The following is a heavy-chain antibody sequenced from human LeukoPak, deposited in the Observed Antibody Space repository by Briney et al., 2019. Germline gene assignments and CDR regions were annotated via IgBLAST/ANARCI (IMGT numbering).Heavy chain of an antibody. CDR2: ISASGGST. CDR3: ARHTPSYYYDSSGPFDY. D-gene: IGHD3-22*01. CDR1: GFTFSSSA. Sequence: GGSLRLSCAASGFTFSSSAMSWVRQVPGKGLEWVSGISASGGSTYYADSVRGRFTISRDNSKNTLYVQMNSLRAEDTAVYYCARHTPSYYYDSSGPFDYWGQGTLVTVSS. V-gene: IGHV3-23*01. J-gene: IGHJ4*02.